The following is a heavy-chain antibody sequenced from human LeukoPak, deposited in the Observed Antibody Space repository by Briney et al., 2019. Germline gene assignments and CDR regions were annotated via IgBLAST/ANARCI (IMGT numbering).Heavy chain of an antibody. CDR2: IIPIFGTA. D-gene: IGHD1-26*01. CDR3: ASGEPYSGSYGDS. V-gene: IGHV1-69*05. J-gene: IGHJ4*02. Sequence: ASVKVSCKASGGTFSSYAISWVRQAPGQGLEWMRGIIPIFGTANYAQKFQGRVTITTDESTSTAYMELSSLRSEDTAVYYCASGEPYSGSYGDSWGQGTLVTVSS. CDR1: GGTFSSYA.